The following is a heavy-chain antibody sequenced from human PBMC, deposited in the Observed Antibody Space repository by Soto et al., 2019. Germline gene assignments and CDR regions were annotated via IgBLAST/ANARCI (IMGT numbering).Heavy chain of an antibody. CDR3: ARVGRFTMVRGVIITSWFDP. CDR1: GGSISSYY. D-gene: IGHD3-10*01. V-gene: IGHV4-59*01. J-gene: IGHJ5*02. CDR2: IYYSGST. Sequence: SETLSLTCTVSGGSISSYYWSWIRQSPGKGLEWIGYIYYSGSTNYNPSLKSRVTISVDTSKNQFSLKLSSVTAADTAVYYCARVGRFTMVRGVIITSWFDPWGQGTLVTVPQ.